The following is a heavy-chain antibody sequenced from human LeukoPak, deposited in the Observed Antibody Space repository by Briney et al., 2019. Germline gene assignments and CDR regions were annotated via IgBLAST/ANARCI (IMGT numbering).Heavy chain of an antibody. CDR1: GFTFSSYS. D-gene: IGHD2-15*01. Sequence: GGSLRLSCAASGFTFSSYSMTWVRQAPGKGLEWVSYISSSSSTIYYADSVKGRFTISRDNAKNSLYLQMNSLRDEDTAVYYCARDGSHCSGGSCYAPYFDYWGQGTLVTVSS. V-gene: IGHV3-48*02. CDR2: ISSSSSTI. CDR3: ARDGSHCSGGSCYAPYFDY. J-gene: IGHJ4*02.